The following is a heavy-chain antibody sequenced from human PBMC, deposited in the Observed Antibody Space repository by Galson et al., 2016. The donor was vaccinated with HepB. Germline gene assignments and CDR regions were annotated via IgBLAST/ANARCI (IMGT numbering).Heavy chain of an antibody. Sequence: SLRLSCAASGFSVSSDCMDWVRQAPGKGLEWVSVIYPGGITYYADSVKGRFTISRDNAKNTLYLQMNNLRVDDTAVYFCARDLSLSGKNMDVWGQGTLVTVSS. CDR1: GFSVSSDC. V-gene: IGHV3-53*01. D-gene: IGHD1-1*01. CDR3: ARDLSLSGKNMDV. CDR2: IYPGGIT. J-gene: IGHJ4*02.